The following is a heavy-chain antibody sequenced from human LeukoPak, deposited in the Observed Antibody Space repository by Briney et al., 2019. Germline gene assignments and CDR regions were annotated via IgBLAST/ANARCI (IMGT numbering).Heavy chain of an antibody. CDR3: AKGDNYFYYYMGV. J-gene: IGHJ6*03. V-gene: IGHV3-23*01. CDR1: GFTFSTYG. D-gene: IGHD3-16*01. Sequence: PGGSLRLSCVASGFTFSTYGMTWVRQAQGEGLEWVSTISGSGGSTYYADSVKGRFTISRDNSKNTLYLQMNSLRAEDTAVYYCAKGDNYFYYYMGVWGKGTTVTVSS. CDR2: ISGSGGST.